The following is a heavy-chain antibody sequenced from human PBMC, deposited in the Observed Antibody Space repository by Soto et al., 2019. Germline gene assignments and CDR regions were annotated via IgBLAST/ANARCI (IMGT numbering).Heavy chain of an antibody. V-gene: IGHV3-33*01. Sequence: GGSLRLSCAASGFTFSSYGMHWVRQAPGKGLEWVAVIWYDGSNKYYADSVKGRFTISRDNSKNTLYLQMNSLRAEDTAVYYCARMGGYGSAILNWFDPWGQGTLVTVSS. CDR2: IWYDGSNK. CDR3: ARMGGYGSAILNWFDP. D-gene: IGHD3-10*01. CDR1: GFTFSSYG. J-gene: IGHJ5*02.